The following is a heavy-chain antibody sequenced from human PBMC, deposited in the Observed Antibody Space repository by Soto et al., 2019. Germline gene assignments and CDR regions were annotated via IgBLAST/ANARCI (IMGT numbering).Heavy chain of an antibody. J-gene: IGHJ6*02. Sequence: ALVKVSCKASGYTFTSYYIHWVRQAPGQGLEWMGIINPSGVSTSYAQRFQGRVTMTRDTSTSTVYMELSRLRSEDTAVYYCARDKAAEGYGMDVWGQGTTVTVSS. CDR3: ARDKAAEGYGMDV. V-gene: IGHV1-46*01. CDR2: INPSGVST. CDR1: GYTFTSYY. D-gene: IGHD6-13*01.